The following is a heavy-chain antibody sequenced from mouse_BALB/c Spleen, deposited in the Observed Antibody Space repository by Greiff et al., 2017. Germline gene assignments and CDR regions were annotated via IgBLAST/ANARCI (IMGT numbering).Heavy chain of an antibody. Sequence: EVMLVESGGGLVQPGGSRKLSCAASGFTFSDYGMAWVRQAPGKGPEWVAFISNLAYSIYYADTVTGRFTISRENAKNTLYLEMSSLRSEDTAMYYCARALSTMITTGMDYWGQGTSVTVSS. J-gene: IGHJ4*01. CDR1: GFTFSDYG. V-gene: IGHV5-15*02. CDR3: ARALSTMITTGMDY. D-gene: IGHD2-4*01. CDR2: ISNLAYSI.